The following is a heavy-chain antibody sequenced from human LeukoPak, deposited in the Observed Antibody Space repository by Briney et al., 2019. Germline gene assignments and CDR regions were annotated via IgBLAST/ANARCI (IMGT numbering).Heavy chain of an antibody. Sequence: PGGSLRLSCAASGFTVSSNHMNWVRQAPGKGLEWVSVIFGGGSTYYVDSVKGRFTISRDNSKNTLYLQMSSLRAEDTAVYYCARGGPVAGIYYFDYWGQGTLVTVSS. J-gene: IGHJ4*02. D-gene: IGHD6-19*01. V-gene: IGHV3-53*01. CDR1: GFTVSSNH. CDR3: ARGGPVAGIYYFDY. CDR2: IFGGGST.